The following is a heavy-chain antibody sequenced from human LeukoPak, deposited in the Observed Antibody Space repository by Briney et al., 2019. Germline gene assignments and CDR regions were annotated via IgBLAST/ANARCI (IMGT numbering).Heavy chain of an antibody. CDR2: IYYSGST. J-gene: IGHJ6*02. Sequence: SETLSLTCTVSGGSISSYYWSWIRQPPGKGLEWIGYIYYSGSTNYNPSLKSRVTISVDTSKNQFSLKLSSVTAADTAVYYCARTPPAAIGGYYYYGMDVWGQGTTVTVSS. D-gene: IGHD2-2*02. V-gene: IGHV4-59*12. CDR3: ARTPPAAIGGYYYYGMDV. CDR1: GGSISSYY.